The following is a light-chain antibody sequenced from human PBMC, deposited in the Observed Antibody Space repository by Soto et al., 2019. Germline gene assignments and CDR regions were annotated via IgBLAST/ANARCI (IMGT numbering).Light chain of an antibody. CDR1: RSDVGSYNS. CDR3: FSYAGDSTWV. V-gene: IGLV2-23*02. J-gene: IGLJ3*02. Sequence: QAVVTQPASVSGSPGESITISCTGTRSDVGSYNSIAWYQQHPGKAPRVMIFEVTKRPSGISNRFSGSKSGSTASQTISGLQAEDEADYFCFSYAGDSTWVFGGGTKLTVL. CDR2: EVT.